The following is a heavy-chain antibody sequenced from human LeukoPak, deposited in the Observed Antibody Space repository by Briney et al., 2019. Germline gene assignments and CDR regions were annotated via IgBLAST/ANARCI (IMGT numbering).Heavy chain of an antibody. CDR1: GGSIRSYY. J-gene: IGHJ6*03. D-gene: IGHD1-26*01. Sequence: SETLSLTCTVSGGSIRSYYWSWIWQPAGKGLECIGRIYTSGSTNYNPSLKSRVTTSVDTSKSQFSLKLSSVTAADTAVYYCARDSELVPEGYYSYMDVWGKGTTVTVSS. V-gene: IGHV4-4*07. CDR2: IYTSGST. CDR3: ARDSELVPEGYYSYMDV.